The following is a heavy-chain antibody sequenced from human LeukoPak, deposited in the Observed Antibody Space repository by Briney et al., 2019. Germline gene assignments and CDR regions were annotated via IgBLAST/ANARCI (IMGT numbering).Heavy chain of an antibody. CDR1: GGSISSYY. Sequence: SETLSLTCTVSGGSISSYYWSWIRQPPGKGLEWIGYIYYSGSTNYNPSLKSRVTISVDTSKNQFSLKLSSVTAADTAVYYCARGYYDFWSGYLWYFDYWGQGTLVTVSS. V-gene: IGHV4-59*01. D-gene: IGHD3-3*01. CDR2: IYYSGST. CDR3: ARGYYDFWSGYLWYFDY. J-gene: IGHJ4*02.